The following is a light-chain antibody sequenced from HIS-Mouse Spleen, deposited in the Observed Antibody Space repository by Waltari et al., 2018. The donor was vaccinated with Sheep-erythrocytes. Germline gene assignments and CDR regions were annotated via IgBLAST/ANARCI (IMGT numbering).Light chain of an antibody. V-gene: IGLV3-1*01. J-gene: IGLJ2*01. CDR2: QDS. Sequence: SYELTQPPSVSVSPGQTASIPCSGDKLGAKYACWYQQKPGQSPVLVIYQDSKRPSGIPDRFAGSNSGNTATLTISGTQAMDEADYYGQAWDSSTVVFGGGTKLTVL. CDR1: KLGAKY. CDR3: QAWDSSTVV.